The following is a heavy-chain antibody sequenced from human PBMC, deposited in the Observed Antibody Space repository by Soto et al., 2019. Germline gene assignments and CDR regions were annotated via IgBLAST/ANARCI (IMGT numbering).Heavy chain of an antibody. CDR1: GFTFSSYW. V-gene: IGHV3-7*05. Sequence: EVQLLESGGGLVQSGGSLRLSCAASGFTFSSYWMSWVRQGPGKGPEWVANIKQDGSEKYYVDSVKGRFTISRDNAKNSLYQQMTSLRAEDTAVHHCAKSLSAIPGDSWGHGTLVTVSS. D-gene: IGHD2-2*01. CDR3: AKSLSAIPGDS. J-gene: IGHJ5*01. CDR2: IKQDGSEK.